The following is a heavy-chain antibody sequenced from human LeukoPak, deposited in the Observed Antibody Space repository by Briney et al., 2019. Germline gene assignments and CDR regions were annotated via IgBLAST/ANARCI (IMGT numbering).Heavy chain of an antibody. V-gene: IGHV4-34*01. CDR3: ARATPRGWGATMRVFDY. D-gene: IGHD1-26*01. Sequence: SETLSLTCAVYGGSFSVYYWSWIRQPPGKGLEWIGEINHSGSTNYNPSLKSRVTISVDTSKNQFSLKLSSVTAADTAVYYCARATPRGWGATMRVFDYWGQGTLVTVSS. CDR2: INHSGST. J-gene: IGHJ4*02. CDR1: GGSFSVYY.